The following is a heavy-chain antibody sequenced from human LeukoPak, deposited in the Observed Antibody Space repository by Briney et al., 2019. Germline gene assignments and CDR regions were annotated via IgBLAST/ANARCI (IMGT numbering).Heavy chain of an antibody. J-gene: IGHJ4*02. CDR1: GFTFSSYS. V-gene: IGHV3-21*01. D-gene: IGHD3-3*01. Sequence: PGGSLRLSCAASGFTFSSYSMNWVRQAPGKGLEWVSSISSSSSYIYYADSVKGRFTISRDSAKNSLYLQMNSLRAEDTAVYYCARASNYDFWSGSSSYYFDYWGQGILVTVSS. CDR3: ARASNYDFWSGSSSYYFDY. CDR2: ISSSSSYI.